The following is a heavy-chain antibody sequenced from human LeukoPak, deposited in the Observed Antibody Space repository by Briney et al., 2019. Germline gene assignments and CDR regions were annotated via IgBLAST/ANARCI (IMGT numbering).Heavy chain of an antibody. J-gene: IGHJ4*02. V-gene: IGHV4-38-2*02. CDR3: ARDLFGGYDFGEAGDY. D-gene: IGHD5-12*01. Sequence: SETLSLTRTVSGYSISSGYYWGWIRQPPGKGLEWIGNIYYSGSTYYDPSLKSRVTISLDTSKNQFSLRLSSVTAADTAVYYCARDLFGGYDFGEAGDYWGQGTLVTVSS. CDR1: GYSISSGYY. CDR2: IYYSGST.